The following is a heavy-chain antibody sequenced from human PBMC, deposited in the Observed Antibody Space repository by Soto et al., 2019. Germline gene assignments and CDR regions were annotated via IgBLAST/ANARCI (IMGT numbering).Heavy chain of an antibody. CDR2: IVPSLDTT. CDR3: ARWPQPRYTADPYAVDV. CDR1: GGTFSSSG. D-gene: IGHD3-16*02. V-gene: IGHV1-69*11. Sequence: KVSCKASGGTFSSSGFSWVRQAPGQGLEWMGMIVPSLDTTNYAQKFQARITITADEVTSTAYMELRSLRSEDTAVYYCARWPQPRYTADPYAVDVWGQGTRVTVSS. J-gene: IGHJ6*02.